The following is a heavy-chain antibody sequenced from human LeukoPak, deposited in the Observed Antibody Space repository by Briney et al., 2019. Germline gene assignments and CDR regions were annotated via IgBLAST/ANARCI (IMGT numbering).Heavy chain of an antibody. CDR3: ARLSTSVAGGDH. D-gene: IGHD6-19*01. V-gene: IGHV3-7*01. CDR2: MKKDVHEE. Sequence: GRSLRLSCTASGFTFSTSWMSSVRQTAGQGLEWVSNMKKDVHEEYYVDSVKTRFTISRDNATNSLYLQLNSLRVEDTAVYYCARLSTSVAGGDHWGQGPLVTVSS. J-gene: IGHJ4*02. CDR1: GFTFSTSW.